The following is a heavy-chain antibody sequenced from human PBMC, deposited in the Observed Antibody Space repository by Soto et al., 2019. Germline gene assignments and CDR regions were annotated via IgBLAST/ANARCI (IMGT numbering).Heavy chain of an antibody. Sequence: QVQLQESGPGLVKPSETLSLTCTVSGASVRRYYVAWIRQSPGKGLEWIGFLYSSGSTNYNSSLKRRVTISVDTSKTQFSLRLSSVTAADTAVYYCARRVSAYYDFWGQGTRVTVSS. V-gene: IGHV4-59*02. CDR2: LYSSGST. CDR3: ARRVSAYYDF. J-gene: IGHJ4*02. CDR1: GASVRRYY. D-gene: IGHD2-8*01.